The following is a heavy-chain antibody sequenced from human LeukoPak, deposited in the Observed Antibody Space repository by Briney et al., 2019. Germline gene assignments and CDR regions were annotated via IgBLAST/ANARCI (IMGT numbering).Heavy chain of an antibody. Sequence: PSETLSLTCTVSGGSINSSNYYWGWIRQPPGKGLECIGTMDYTGSAYYNPSLKSRVTISVDTSKNQFSLKLSSVTAAYTALYYCASHYYDGAGTYYNRWFDPWGQGTLVTGSS. CDR1: GGSINSSNYY. D-gene: IGHD3-10*01. J-gene: IGHJ5*02. V-gene: IGHV4-39*01. CDR3: ASHYYDGAGTYYNRWFDP. CDR2: MDYTGSA.